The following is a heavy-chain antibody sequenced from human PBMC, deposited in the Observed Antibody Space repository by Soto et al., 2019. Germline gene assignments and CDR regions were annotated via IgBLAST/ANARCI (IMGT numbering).Heavy chain of an antibody. J-gene: IGHJ4*02. Sequence: GGSLRLSCAASGFTFSSYWMHWVRQAPGKGLVWVSRINTDGSSPSYADSVKGRFTISRDNAKNTLYLQMNSLRDEDTAVYYCERDGLGLQYWGQGTLVTVSS. CDR2: INTDGSSP. D-gene: IGHD3-10*01. V-gene: IGHV3-74*01. CDR1: GFTFSSYW. CDR3: ERDGLGLQY.